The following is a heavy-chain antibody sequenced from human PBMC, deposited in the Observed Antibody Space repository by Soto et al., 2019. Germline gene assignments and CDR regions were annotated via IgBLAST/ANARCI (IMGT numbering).Heavy chain of an antibody. J-gene: IGHJ4*02. Sequence: PGGSLRLSCAASGFTFSSYAMSWVRQAPGKGLEWVSAISDSGGSTYYADSVKGRFTISRDNSKNTLYLQMNSLRAEDTAVYYCAKWGRDITMIVVVITYFDYWGQGTLVTVSS. D-gene: IGHD3-22*01. CDR2: ISDSGGST. V-gene: IGHV3-23*01. CDR3: AKWGRDITMIVVVITYFDY. CDR1: GFTFSSYA.